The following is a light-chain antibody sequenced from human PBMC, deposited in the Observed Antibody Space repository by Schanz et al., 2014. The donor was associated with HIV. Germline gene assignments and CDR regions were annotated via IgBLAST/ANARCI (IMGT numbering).Light chain of an antibody. CDR1: QDIGNY. CDR3: QQYDNLPIT. CDR2: VAS. J-gene: IGKJ5*01. Sequence: DIQMTQSPSSLSASLGDSVTITCQASQDIGNYLNWYQQKPGRPPKLLIYVASTLDTGVPSRFSGSGSGTHFTFSISSLQPEDIATYYCQQYDNLPITFGQGTRLEIK. V-gene: IGKV1-33*01.